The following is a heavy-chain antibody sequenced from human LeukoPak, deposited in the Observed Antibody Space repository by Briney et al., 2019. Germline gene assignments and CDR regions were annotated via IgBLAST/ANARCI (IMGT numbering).Heavy chain of an antibody. CDR1: GFTFSTYA. CDR3: AKDGMYSSSSSYYFDY. CDR2: IPYDGSNK. J-gene: IGHJ4*02. V-gene: IGHV3-30*04. Sequence: GGSLRLSCAASGFTFSTYAMHWVRQAPGKGLEWVAVIPYDGSNKYYADSVKGRFTISRENSKNRLYLQMNSLRAEDTALYYCAKDGMYSSSSSYYFDYWGPGTLVTVSP. D-gene: IGHD6-6*01.